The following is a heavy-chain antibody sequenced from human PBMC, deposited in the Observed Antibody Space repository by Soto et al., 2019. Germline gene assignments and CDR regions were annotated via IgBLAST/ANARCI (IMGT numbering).Heavy chain of an antibody. D-gene: IGHD2-21*01. V-gene: IGHV4-31*03. J-gene: IGHJ5*02. CDR2: IYVTGAV. CDR3: ARLRIATNNYKWFDP. Sequence: PSETLSLTCSVSGAALNSGNYYWSWIRQVPGKGLEWIGHIYVTGAVDYYPSLRDRITISQDTSERQFSLNLRLVTAADTAVYYCARLRIATNNYKWFDPWGQGTLVTVS. CDR1: GAALNSGNYY.